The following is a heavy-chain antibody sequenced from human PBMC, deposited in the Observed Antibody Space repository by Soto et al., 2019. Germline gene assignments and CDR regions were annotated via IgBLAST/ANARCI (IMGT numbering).Heavy chain of an antibody. CDR3: ARHPLLWFGELSPDWYFDL. CDR1: GGSISSGGYY. V-gene: IGHV4-31*03. J-gene: IGHJ2*01. D-gene: IGHD3-10*01. Sequence: SETLSLTCTVSGGSISSGGYYWSWIRQHPGKGLEWIGYIYYSGSTYYNPSLKSRVTISVDTSKNQFSLKLGSVTAADTAVYYCARHPLLWFGELSPDWYFDLWGRGTLVTVSS. CDR2: IYYSGST.